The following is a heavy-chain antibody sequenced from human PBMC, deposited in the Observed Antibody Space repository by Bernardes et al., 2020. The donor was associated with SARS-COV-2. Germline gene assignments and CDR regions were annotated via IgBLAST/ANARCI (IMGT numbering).Heavy chain of an antibody. CDR2: ISGNGETT. V-gene: IGHV3-23*01. CDR3: SKRRVEPAPEY. CDR1: GFTFRSYA. Sequence: VGSLRLSCAASGFTFRSYAMSWVRQAPGKGLEWVSVISGNGETTHYADSVKGRFTISRDNAKNTIYLQMNSLRVDDTAIYYCSKRRVEPAPEYWGQGTLVTVSS. J-gene: IGHJ4*02. D-gene: IGHD3-10*01.